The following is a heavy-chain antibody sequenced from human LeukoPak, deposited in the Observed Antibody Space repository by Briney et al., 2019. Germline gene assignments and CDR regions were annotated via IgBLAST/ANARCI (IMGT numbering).Heavy chain of an antibody. CDR3: AKKPDVYNDPF. CDR2: ISSGSTYI. D-gene: IGHD5-24*01. CDR1: GFTFSSYS. J-gene: IGHJ4*02. Sequence: GGSLRLSCVASGFTFSSYSMNWVRQAPGKGLEWVSFISSGSTYIYYADSVKGRFTVSRDNARNSLYLQMNSLRAEDTAVYYCAKKPDVYNDPFGGQGTLVTVSS. V-gene: IGHV3-21*01.